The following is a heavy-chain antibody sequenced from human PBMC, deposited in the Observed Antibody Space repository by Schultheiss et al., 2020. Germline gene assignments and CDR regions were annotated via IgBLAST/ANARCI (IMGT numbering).Heavy chain of an antibody. J-gene: IGHJ4*02. CDR2: ISSSGSTI. CDR1: GGSFSDYY. CDR3: TTNYYDSSGGGFGY. V-gene: IGHV3-11*01. D-gene: IGHD3-22*01. Sequence: LSLTCAVYGGSFSDYYMSWIRQAPGKGLEWVSYISSSGSTIYYADSVKGRFTISRDDSKSIAYLQMNSLKTEDTAVYYCTTNYYDSSGGGFGYWGQGTLVTVSS.